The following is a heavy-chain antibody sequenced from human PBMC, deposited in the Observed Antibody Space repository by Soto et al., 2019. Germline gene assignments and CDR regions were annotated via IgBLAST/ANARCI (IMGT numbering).Heavy chain of an antibody. V-gene: IGHV3-48*01. CDR1: GFTFGSYS. J-gene: IGHJ4*02. D-gene: IGHD5-18*01. CDR3: AKDGGYSYGPYDY. Sequence: EVQLVESGGGLVQPGGSLRLSCAASGFTFGSYSMNWVRQAPGKGLEWVSYISNSSSTIYYADSVEGRFTISRDNAKNSLYLQMNSLRAEDTAVYYCAKDGGYSYGPYDYWGQGTLVTVSS. CDR2: ISNSSSTI.